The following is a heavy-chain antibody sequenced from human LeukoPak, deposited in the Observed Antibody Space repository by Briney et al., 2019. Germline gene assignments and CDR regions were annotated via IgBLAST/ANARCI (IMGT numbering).Heavy chain of an antibody. D-gene: IGHD3-10*01. CDR2: INHSGST. CDR3: ARGLTYS. J-gene: IGHJ5*02. CDR1: GGSFSGYY. V-gene: IGHV4-34*01. Sequence: PSETLSLTCAVYGGSFSGYYWSWIRQPPGKGLEWIGEINHSGSTNYNPSLKSRVTISVDTSKNQFSLKLSSVTAADTAVYYCARGLTYSWGQGTLVTVSS.